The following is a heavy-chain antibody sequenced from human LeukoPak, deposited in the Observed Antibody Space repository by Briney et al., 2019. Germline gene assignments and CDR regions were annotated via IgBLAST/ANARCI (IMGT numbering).Heavy chain of an antibody. CDR1: GYTFANYW. D-gene: IGHD3-3*01. CDR2: FYPAESRV. V-gene: IGHV5-51*01. Sequence: PGESLQISCKVSGYTFANYWIGWARQMPGKGLEWVGIFYPAESRVRYGPSFRGQVTISVDKSISTAYLQWNSLKASDSAMYYCARSSKSAFDYWGQGTLVSVSS. CDR3: ARSSKSAFDY. J-gene: IGHJ4*02.